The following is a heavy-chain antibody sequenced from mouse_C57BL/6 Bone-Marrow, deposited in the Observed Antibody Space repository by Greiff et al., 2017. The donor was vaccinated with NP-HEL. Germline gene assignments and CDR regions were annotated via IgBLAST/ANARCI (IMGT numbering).Heavy chain of an antibody. D-gene: IGHD1-1*01. CDR2: IYPGNGDT. Sequence: QVQLKESGAELVRPGASVKMSCKASGYTFTSYNMHWVKQTPRQGLEWIGAIYPGNGDTSYNQKFKGKATLTVDKSSSTAYMQLSSLTSGDSAVYFCARVDYYGSSYVYYAMDYWGQGTSVTVSS. J-gene: IGHJ4*01. CDR3: ARVDYYGSSYVYYAMDY. V-gene: IGHV1-12*01. CDR1: GYTFTSYN.